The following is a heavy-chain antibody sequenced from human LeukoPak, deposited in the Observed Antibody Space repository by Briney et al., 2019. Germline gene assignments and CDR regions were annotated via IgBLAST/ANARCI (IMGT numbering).Heavy chain of an antibody. J-gene: IGHJ4*02. CDR3: ATETNGRHYDY. CDR1: GFTFNTYG. Sequence: GGSLRLSCAASGFTFNTYGMNWVRQAPGKGLEWISYISSDSTTTYYADSVKGRFIISRDNAKNSLFLHMNSLRAEDTAVYYCATETNGRHYDYWGQGTLLTVSS. CDR2: ISSDSTTT. D-gene: IGHD1-14*01. V-gene: IGHV3-48*01.